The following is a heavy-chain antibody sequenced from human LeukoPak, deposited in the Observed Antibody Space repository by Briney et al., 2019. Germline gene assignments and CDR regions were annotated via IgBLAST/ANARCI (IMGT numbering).Heavy chain of an antibody. V-gene: IGHV3-7*03. CDR3: ATGTYDYVDYYYYGMDV. Sequence: GGSLRLSCAASGFALSSHWMTWVRQVPGRGPEWVANVNRDGSGTYYLDSVKGRFTISKDNAKNSLYLQMNSLRAEDTAVYYCATGTYDYVDYYYYGMDVWGQGTTVTVSS. CDR1: GFALSSHW. D-gene: IGHD4-17*01. CDR2: VNRDGSGT. J-gene: IGHJ6*02.